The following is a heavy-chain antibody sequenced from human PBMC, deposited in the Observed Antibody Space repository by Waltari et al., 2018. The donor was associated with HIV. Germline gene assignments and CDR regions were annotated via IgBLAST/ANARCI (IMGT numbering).Heavy chain of an antibody. J-gene: IGHJ6*03. D-gene: IGHD3-10*01. CDR2: INHSGST. CDR3: ARGSVLNPYYYMDV. CDR1: GGSFSSYY. V-gene: IGHV4-34*01. Sequence: QVQLQQWGAGLLKPSETLSLTCAVYGGSFSSYYWRWIRQPPGKGLEWIGEINHSGSTNYNPSLKSRVTISVDTSKNQFSLKLSSVTAADTAVYYCARGSVLNPYYYMDVWGKGTTVTVSS.